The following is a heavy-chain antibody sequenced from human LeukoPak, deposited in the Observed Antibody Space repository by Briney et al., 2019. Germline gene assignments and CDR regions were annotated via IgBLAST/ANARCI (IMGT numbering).Heavy chain of an antibody. J-gene: IGHJ4*02. CDR1: GGSFSGYH. V-gene: IGHV4-34*01. Sequence: SETLSLTCAVYGGSFSGYHWSWIRQPPGRGLEWIGDIGHDGSTNYDPSPKGRLTISIDTSKNQFSLKMNSVTAADTAVYYCARGSSGYYLGVDYWGQGTLVTVSS. CDR3: ARGSSGYYLGVDY. CDR2: IGHDGST. D-gene: IGHD3-22*01.